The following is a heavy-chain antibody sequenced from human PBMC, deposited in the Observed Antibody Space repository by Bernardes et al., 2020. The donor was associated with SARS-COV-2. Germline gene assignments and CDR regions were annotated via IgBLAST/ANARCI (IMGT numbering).Heavy chain of an antibody. V-gene: IGHV3-9*01. J-gene: IGHJ4*02. CDR1: GFTFDDYA. D-gene: IGHD6-13*01. CDR2: ISWNSGSI. CDR3: AKDMDQAAATDY. Sequence: SLSLSCAASGFTFDDYAMHWVRQAPGKGLEWVSGISWNSGSIGYADSVKGRFTISRDNAKNSLYLQMNSLRAEDTALYYCAKDMDQAAATDYWGQGTLVTVSS.